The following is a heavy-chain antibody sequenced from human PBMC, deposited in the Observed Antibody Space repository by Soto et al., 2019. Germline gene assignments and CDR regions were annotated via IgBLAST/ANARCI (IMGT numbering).Heavy chain of an antibody. Sequence: SETLSLTCTVSGGSIRSGGYYWSWIRQHPGKGLEWIGYIYYSGSTYYNPSLRSRVTISVDTSKNQFSLKLSSVTAADTAVYYCARGHDILTGYTMGFDPWGQGTLVTVSS. CDR2: IYYSGST. CDR1: GGSIRSGGYY. D-gene: IGHD3-9*01. CDR3: ARGHDILTGYTMGFDP. V-gene: IGHV4-31*03. J-gene: IGHJ5*02.